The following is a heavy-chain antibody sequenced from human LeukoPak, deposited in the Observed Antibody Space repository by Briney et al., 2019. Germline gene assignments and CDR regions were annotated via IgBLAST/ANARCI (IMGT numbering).Heavy chain of an antibody. J-gene: IGHJ4*02. CDR2: IIPIFGTA. Sequence: SVKVSCKASRGTFSTYAISWVRQAPGQGLEWMGGIIPIFGTAKYAQKFQGRVTITADTSTSTAYMELSSLRSEDTAVYYCARAGWLQYYYFDYWGQGTLVTVSS. V-gene: IGHV1-69*06. CDR1: RGTFSTYA. CDR3: ARAGWLQYYYFDY. D-gene: IGHD5-24*01.